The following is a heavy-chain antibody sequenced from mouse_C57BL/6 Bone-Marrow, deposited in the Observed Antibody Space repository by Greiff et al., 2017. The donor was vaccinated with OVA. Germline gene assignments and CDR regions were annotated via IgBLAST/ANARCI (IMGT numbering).Heavy chain of an antibody. J-gene: IGHJ3*01. D-gene: IGHD1-1*01. V-gene: IGHV1-26*01. CDR1: GYTFTDYY. CDR3: ARYGNFTAWFAY. Sequence: EVQLQQSGPELVKPGASVKISCKASGYTFTDYYMNWVKQSHGKSLEWIGDINPNNGGTSYNQKFKGKATLTVDKSSSTAYMELRSLTSEDSAVYYCARYGNFTAWFAYWGQGTLVTVSA. CDR2: INPNNGGT.